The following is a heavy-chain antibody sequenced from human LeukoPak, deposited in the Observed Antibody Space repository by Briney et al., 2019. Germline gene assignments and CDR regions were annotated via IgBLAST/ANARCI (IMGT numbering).Heavy chain of an antibody. CDR2: INSDESTT. CDR3: ARSDWFDP. V-gene: IGHV3-74*01. Sequence: PGGSLRLSCVASGFTLSGHWMHWVRQAPGKGLVWVSRINSDESTTVYADSVKGRFTNSRDNAKSTLYLQMNSLTAEDTAVYYCARSDWFDPWGQGTLVTVSS. J-gene: IGHJ5*02. CDR1: GFTLSGHW.